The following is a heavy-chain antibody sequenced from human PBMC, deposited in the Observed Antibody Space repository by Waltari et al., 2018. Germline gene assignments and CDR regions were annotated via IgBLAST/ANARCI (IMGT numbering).Heavy chain of an antibody. Sequence: QVQLVESGGGVVQPGGSLRLSCAASGFTFSSYGMHWVRQAPGKGVEGVAFIRYDGSNKYYADSVKGRFTISRDNSKNTLYLQMNSLRAEDTAVYYCAKATHSSGPTGLWGQGTLVTVSS. D-gene: IGHD3-22*01. J-gene: IGHJ4*02. CDR2: IRYDGSNK. CDR3: AKATHSSGPTGL. V-gene: IGHV3-30*02. CDR1: GFTFSSYG.